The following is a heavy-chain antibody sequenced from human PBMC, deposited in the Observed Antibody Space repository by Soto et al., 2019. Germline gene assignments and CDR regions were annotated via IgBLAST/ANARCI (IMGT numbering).Heavy chain of an antibody. CDR2: ISSSSSTI. J-gene: IGHJ4*02. V-gene: IGHV3-48*02. Sequence: GGSLGLSCAASGFTFSSYSMNWVRQAPGKGQERVSYISSSSSTIYYADSVKGRFTISRDNAKNSLYLQMNSLRDEDTAVYYCARDLRQDYDSSGYYYPDYWGQGTLVTVSS. CDR3: ARDLRQDYDSSGYYYPDY. CDR1: GFTFSSYS. D-gene: IGHD3-22*01.